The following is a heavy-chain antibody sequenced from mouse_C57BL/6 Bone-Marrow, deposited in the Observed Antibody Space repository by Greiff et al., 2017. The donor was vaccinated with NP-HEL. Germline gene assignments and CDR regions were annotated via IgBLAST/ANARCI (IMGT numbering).Heavy chain of an antibody. CDR3: ARPDTWFAY. CDR1: GFTFTSYG. Sequence: VMLMESGAELARPGASVKLSCTASGFTFTSYGISWVQPRTGQGLAWIGAIYPRSGYTYYNEKFKGKATLTADKSSSTAYMELRSLTSEDSAVYFCARPDTWFAYWGQGTLVTVSA. V-gene: IGHV1-81*01. CDR2: IYPRSGYT. J-gene: IGHJ3*01.